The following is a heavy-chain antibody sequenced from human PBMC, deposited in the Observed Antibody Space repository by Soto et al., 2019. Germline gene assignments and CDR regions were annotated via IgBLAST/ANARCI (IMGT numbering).Heavy chain of an antibody. V-gene: IGHV3-73*02. J-gene: IGHJ4*02. CDR1: GFTFSDSD. CDR2: IRSKAYSYAT. Sequence: EVQLVESGGGLVQPGGSLKLSCATSGFTFSDSDIHWVRQASGKGLEWVGRIRSKAYSYATVYVASVKCRFTISRDDSSNMAYLQMNSLRTEDTAVYYCTRQHLVIPVASAIDYWGQGSLGTVSS. D-gene: IGHD6-19*01. CDR3: TRQHLVIPVASAIDY.